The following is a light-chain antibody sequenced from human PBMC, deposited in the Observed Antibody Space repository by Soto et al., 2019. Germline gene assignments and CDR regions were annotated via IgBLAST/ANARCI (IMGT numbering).Light chain of an antibody. V-gene: IGKV1-5*03. CDR2: KAS. Sequence: IQMPQSPSTLSGSLGDTFTISCRASQSISSLLAWYQQKPGIAPKLLIYKASTLQSGVPSRFSGSGYGTVFTLTISRLQPDDSATYYCQQYDVYSTFGQGTKVDIK. CDR3: QQYDVYST. CDR1: QSISSL. J-gene: IGKJ1*01.